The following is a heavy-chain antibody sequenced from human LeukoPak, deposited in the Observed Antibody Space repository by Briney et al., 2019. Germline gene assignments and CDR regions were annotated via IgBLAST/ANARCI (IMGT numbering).Heavy chain of an antibody. D-gene: IGHD5-24*01. J-gene: IGHJ4*02. CDR2: INPNSGST. Sequence: ASVKVSCKASGYIFSDYYMHWVRQAPGQGLEWMGWINPNSGSTNYAQKFQGRVTMTRDTSISTAYMGLSRLRSDDTAVYYCARAAMNLDGYNWWYFDYWGQGTLVTVSS. CDR1: GYIFSDYY. V-gene: IGHV1-2*02. CDR3: ARAAMNLDGYNWWYFDY.